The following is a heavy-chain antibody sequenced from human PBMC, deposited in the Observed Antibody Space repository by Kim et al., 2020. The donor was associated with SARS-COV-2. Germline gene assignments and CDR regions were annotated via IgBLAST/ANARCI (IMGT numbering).Heavy chain of an antibody. CDR1: GGSISSSSYF. CDR3: ARLLWEATIERRFDP. J-gene: IGHJ5*02. Sequence: SETLSLTCTVSGGSISSSSYFWGWIRQPPGKGLEWIGSIHYSGSIYYNPSLKSRVTISVDTSKNHFSLKLSSLTAADTAVYYCARLLWEATIERRFDPWGQGTLVAVSS. D-gene: IGHD1-26*01. V-gene: IGHV4-39*02. CDR2: IHYSGSI.